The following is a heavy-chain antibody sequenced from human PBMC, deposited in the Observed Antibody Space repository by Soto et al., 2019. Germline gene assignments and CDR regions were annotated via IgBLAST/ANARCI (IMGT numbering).Heavy chain of an antibody. CDR2: IIPIFGTA. CDR1: GATFSSYA. J-gene: IGHJ6*02. Sequence: GASVKVSDKAYGATFSSYAISWLRQAPGQGLEWMGGIIPIFGTANYAQKFQGRVTITADESTSTAYMELSSLRSEDTAVYYCARVWGTYCSGGSCYSYYYYGMDVWGQGTTVTVSS. D-gene: IGHD2-15*01. V-gene: IGHV1-69*13. CDR3: ARVWGTYCSGGSCYSYYYYGMDV.